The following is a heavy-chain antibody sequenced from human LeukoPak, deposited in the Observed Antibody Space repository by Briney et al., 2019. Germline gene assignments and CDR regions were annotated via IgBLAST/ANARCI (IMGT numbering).Heavy chain of an antibody. V-gene: IGHV3-7*01. D-gene: IGHD3-3*01. CDR1: GIPFWNKW. J-gene: IGHJ4*02. CDR3: ARELRFLEWSPPSYFDY. Sequence: HPGGSRRLSCVASGIPFWNKWMHWVRQAPGKGLEWVATINEDGSNKYYVDSVKGRFTISRDNAKNSLYLQMNSLRAEDTAVYYCARELRFLEWSPPSYFDYWGQGTLVTVSS. CDR2: INEDGSNK.